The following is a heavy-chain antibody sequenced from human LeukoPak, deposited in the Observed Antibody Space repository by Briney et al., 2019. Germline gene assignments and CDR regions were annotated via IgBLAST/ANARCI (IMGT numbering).Heavy chain of an antibody. V-gene: IGHV3-23*01. Sequence: PGGSLRLSCTASGFSFSRHAMYWVRQAPGKGLEWVSVLSGSGGNTFYADSVKGRFTISRDNSKNTVYLQMNRLRVEDTAVYYCAKDEGVGGASVRAFDFWGQGTLVTVSS. CDR1: GFSFSRHA. CDR2: LSGSGGNT. J-gene: IGHJ4*02. D-gene: IGHD1-26*01. CDR3: AKDEGVGGASVRAFDF.